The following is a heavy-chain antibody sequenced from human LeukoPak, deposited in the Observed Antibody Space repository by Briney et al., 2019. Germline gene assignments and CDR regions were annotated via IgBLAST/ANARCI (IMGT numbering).Heavy chain of an antibody. J-gene: IGHJ3*02. CDR1: GYTFTSYY. CDR2: INPSGGST. V-gene: IGHV1-46*01. D-gene: IGHD5-18*01. Sequence: ASVKVSCKASGYTFTSYYMHWVRQAPGQGLEWMGIINPSGGSTSCAQKFQGRVTMTRDTSTSTVYMELSSLRSEDTAVYYCAREAVDTAMLDAFDIWGQGTMVTVSS. CDR3: AREAVDTAMLDAFDI.